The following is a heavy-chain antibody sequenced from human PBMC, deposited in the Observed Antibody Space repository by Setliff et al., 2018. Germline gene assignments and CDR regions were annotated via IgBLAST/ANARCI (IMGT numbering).Heavy chain of an antibody. CDR3: ARDWEITVVREVTQYYYYMDI. CDR1: GASISSGSYY. Sequence: SETLSLTCTISGASISSGSYYWSWIRQPAGKGLEWIGHIHSSGSANYNSSLESRLTMSLDPSKKQFSLKLRSVTAADTAVYYCARDWEITVVREVTQYYYYMDIWGKGNAVTVSS. CDR2: IHSSGSA. V-gene: IGHV4-61*09. J-gene: IGHJ6*03. D-gene: IGHD3-10*01.